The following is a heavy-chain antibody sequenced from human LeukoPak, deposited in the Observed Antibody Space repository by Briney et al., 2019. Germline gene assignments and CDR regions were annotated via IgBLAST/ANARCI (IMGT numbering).Heavy chain of an antibody. CDR1: GGSISSSSYY. Sequence: PSETLSLTCTVSGGSISSSSYYWSWIRQPPGKGLEWIGYIYYSGSTNYNPSLKSRVTISVDTSKNQFSLKLSSVTAADTAVYYCARTPSLLYSSGWYWVDYWGQGTLVTVSS. V-gene: IGHV4-61*01. J-gene: IGHJ4*02. D-gene: IGHD6-19*01. CDR3: ARTPSLLYSSGWYWVDY. CDR2: IYYSGST.